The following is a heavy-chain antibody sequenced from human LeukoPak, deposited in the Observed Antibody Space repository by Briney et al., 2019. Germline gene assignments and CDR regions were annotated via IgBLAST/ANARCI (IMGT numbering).Heavy chain of an antibody. V-gene: IGHV3-30*03. CDR2: ISYDERNE. J-gene: IGHJ4*02. CDR3: GRENNSGWYDY. CDR1: GFNFSSYD. Sequence: PGGSLRLSCAASGFNFSSYDMHWVRQAPGKGLEWVAVISYDERNEFYVDSVKGRFTISRDTSKNTLYLQMNSLRAEDTAVYYCGRENNSGWYDYWGQGTLVTVSS. D-gene: IGHD6-19*01.